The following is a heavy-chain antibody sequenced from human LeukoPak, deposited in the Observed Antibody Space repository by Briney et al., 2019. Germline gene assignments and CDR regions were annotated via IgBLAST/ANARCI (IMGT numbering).Heavy chain of an antibody. V-gene: IGHV4-59*01. CDR1: GGSFSGYY. CDR3: ARGSSISWSPYYFEY. CDR2: IYYSGST. Sequence: PSETLSLTCAVYGGSFSGYYWSWIRQPPGKGLEWIGYIYYSGSTNYNPSLKSRVTISVDTSKNQFSLKLSSVTAADTAVYYCARGSSISWSPYYFEYWGQGTLVTVSS. D-gene: IGHD6-13*01. J-gene: IGHJ4*02.